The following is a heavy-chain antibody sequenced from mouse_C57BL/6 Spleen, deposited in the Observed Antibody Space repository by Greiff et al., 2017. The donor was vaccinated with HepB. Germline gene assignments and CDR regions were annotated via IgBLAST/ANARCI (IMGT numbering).Heavy chain of an antibody. J-gene: IGHJ4*01. CDR3: TRYDYDEFRYYAMDY. CDR2: IDPETGGT. V-gene: IGHV1-15*01. CDR1: GYTFTDYE. Sequence: VQVVESGAELVRPGASVTLSCKASGYTFTDYEMHWVKQTPVHGLEWIGAIDPETGGTAYNQKFKGKAILTADKSSSTAYMELRSLTSEDSAVYYCTRYDYDEFRYYAMDYWGQGTSVTVSS. D-gene: IGHD2-4*01.